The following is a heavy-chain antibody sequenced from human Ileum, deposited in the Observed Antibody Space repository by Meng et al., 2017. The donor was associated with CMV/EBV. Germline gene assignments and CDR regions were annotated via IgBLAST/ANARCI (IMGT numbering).Heavy chain of an antibody. CDR1: GFTFSDHG. J-gene: IGHJ5*02. D-gene: IGHD1-7*01. Sequence: SGFTFSDHGMHWVCQAPGKGLEWVAFVQYDRFSKYYADAVKGRFTISRDHSNNTLYLQMDSLRPEDTAIYYCARDFRYKWSYWLDPWGQGTLVTVSS. CDR3: ARDFRYKWSYWLDP. CDR2: VQYDRFSK. V-gene: IGHV3-30*02.